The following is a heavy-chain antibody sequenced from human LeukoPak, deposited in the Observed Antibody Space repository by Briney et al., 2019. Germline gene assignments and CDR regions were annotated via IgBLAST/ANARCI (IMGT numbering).Heavy chain of an antibody. CDR3: ARDGPPSSYYFDY. CDR2: IRYDGSNK. Sequence: PGGSLRLSCAASGFTFSSYGMHWVPQAPGKGLEWVAFIRYDGSNKYYADSVKGRFTISRDNSKNTLYLQMNSLRAEDTAVYYCARDGPPSSYYFDYWGQGTLVTVSS. V-gene: IGHV3-30*02. D-gene: IGHD2-15*01. J-gene: IGHJ4*02. CDR1: GFTFSSYG.